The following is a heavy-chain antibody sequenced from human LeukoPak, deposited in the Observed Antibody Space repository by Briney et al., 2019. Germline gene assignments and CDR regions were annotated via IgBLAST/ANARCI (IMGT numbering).Heavy chain of an antibody. Sequence: GCLLLSSAASGVSFSSYWMNWAGRAPGKGLEGGASINHNGNVNNYLDSLKGGFTISRDNAKNSLKLQLSNWKAEAQAVFFCGRGGGLDGWREGATVTVCS. CDR1: GVSFSSYW. J-gene: IGHJ6*01. CDR2: INHNGNVN. D-gene: IGHD3-16*01. CDR3: GRGGGLDG. V-gene: IGHV3-7*03.